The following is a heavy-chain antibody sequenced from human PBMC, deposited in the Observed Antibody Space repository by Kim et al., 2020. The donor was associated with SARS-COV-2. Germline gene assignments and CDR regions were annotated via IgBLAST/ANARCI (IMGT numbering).Heavy chain of an antibody. CDR1: GFTFSSYD. Sequence: GGSLRLSCAASGFTFSSYDMHWVRQATGKGLEWVSAIGTAGDTYYPGSVKGRFTISRENAKNSLYLQMNSLRAGDTAVYYCARGWGSGYGMDVWGQGTTVTVSS. J-gene: IGHJ6*02. CDR2: IGTAGDT. CDR3: ARGWGSGYGMDV. V-gene: IGHV3-13*04. D-gene: IGHD3-16*01.